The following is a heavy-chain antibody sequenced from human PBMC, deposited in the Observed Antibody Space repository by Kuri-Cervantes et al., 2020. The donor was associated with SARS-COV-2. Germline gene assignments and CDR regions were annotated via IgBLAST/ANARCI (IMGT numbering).Heavy chain of an antibody. CDR3: ATGSVLYRSSVDWFDP. J-gene: IGHJ5*02. D-gene: IGHD3-10*01. V-gene: IGHV1-69*13. CDR1: GGTFSSYA. Sequence: SVKVSCKASGGTFSSYAISWVRQAPGQGLEWMGGIIPIFGTANYAQKFQGRVTITADESTSTVYMELSSLRSEDTAVYYCATGSVLYRSSVDWFDPWGQGTLVTVSS. CDR2: IIPIFGTA.